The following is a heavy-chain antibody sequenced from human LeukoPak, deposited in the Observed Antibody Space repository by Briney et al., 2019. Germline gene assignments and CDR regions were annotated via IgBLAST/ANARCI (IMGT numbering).Heavy chain of an antibody. V-gene: IGHV5-51*01. Sequence: GESLKISCKGSGYSFTSYWIGWVRQMPGKGLEWMGIIYPGDSDTTYSPSFQGQVTISADKSISPAYLQWSSLKASDTAMYYCARQVVGATTAYGYWGQGTLVTVSS. CDR3: ARQVVGATTAYGY. D-gene: IGHD1-26*01. CDR2: IYPGDSDT. J-gene: IGHJ4*02. CDR1: GYSFTSYW.